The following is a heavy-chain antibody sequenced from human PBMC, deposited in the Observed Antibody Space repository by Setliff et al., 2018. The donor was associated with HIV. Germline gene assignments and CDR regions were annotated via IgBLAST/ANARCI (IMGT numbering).Heavy chain of an antibody. CDR1: GGSIISSNFY. D-gene: IGHD6-19*01. CDR3: ARHRGDSGWPRGTDS. Sequence: SETLSLTCTVSGGSIISSNFYWGGIRQPPGKGPEDIGSIDYSGSTYYNPSLESRVTISVDTSKSQFSLKLSSVTAADTAIYYCARHRGDSGWPRGTDSWGQGTLVTVSS. CDR2: IDYSGST. J-gene: IGHJ4*02. V-gene: IGHV4-39*01.